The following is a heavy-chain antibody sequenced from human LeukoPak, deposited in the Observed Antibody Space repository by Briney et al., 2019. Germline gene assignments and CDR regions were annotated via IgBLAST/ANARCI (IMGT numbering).Heavy chain of an antibody. J-gene: IGHJ4*02. D-gene: IGHD6-6*01. CDR1: GYTFTSYP. CDR2: ININTGNP. V-gene: IGHV7-4-1*02. CDR3: ARAFPQGVTAARRFDY. Sequence: GASVKVSCKASGYTFTSYPMNWVRQAPGQGLEWMGRININTGNPTYAQGFTGRFVFSLDTSVSTAYPQISSLKAEDTAVYYCARAFPQGVTAARRFDYWGQGTLVTVSS.